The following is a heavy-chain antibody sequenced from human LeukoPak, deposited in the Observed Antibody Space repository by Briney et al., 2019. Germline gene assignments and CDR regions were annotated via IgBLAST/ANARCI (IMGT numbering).Heavy chain of an antibody. CDR2: ISWNSGSI. J-gene: IGHJ4*02. V-gene: IGHV3-9*03. Sequence: GGSLRLSCAASGFTFSSSGMHWVRQAPGKGLEWVSGISWNSGSIGYADSVKGRFTISRDNAKNSLYLQMNSLRAEDMALYYCAKGLYHSSSWPVFDYWGQGTLVTVSS. CDR1: GFTFSSSG. CDR3: AKGLYHSSSWPVFDY. D-gene: IGHD6-13*01.